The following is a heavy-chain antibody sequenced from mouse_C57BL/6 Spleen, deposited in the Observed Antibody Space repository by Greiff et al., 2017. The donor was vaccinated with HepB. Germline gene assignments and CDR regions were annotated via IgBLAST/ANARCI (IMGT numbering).Heavy chain of an antibody. CDR2: IDPSDSYT. Sequence: QVHVKQSGAELVKPGASVKLSCKASGYTFTSYWMQWVKQRPGQGLEWIGEIDPSDSYTNYNQKFKGKATLTVDTSSSTAYMQLSSLTSEDSAVYYCARSRARQPYAMDYWGQGTSVTVSS. V-gene: IGHV1-50*01. D-gene: IGHD3-2*01. CDR3: ARSRARQPYAMDY. CDR1: GYTFTSYW. J-gene: IGHJ4*01.